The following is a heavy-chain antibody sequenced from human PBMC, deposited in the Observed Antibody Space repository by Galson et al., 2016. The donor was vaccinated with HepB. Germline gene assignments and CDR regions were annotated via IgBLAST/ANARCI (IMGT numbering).Heavy chain of an antibody. J-gene: IGHJ6*02. V-gene: IGHV3-30-3*01. CDR3: ASDKSFYYYGMDV. CDR2: ISYHGSDK. CDR1: GFAFRGSA. Sequence: SLRLSCAASGFAFRGSAMHWVRQAPGKGLEWVAAISYHGSDKYYADSVKGRVTISRDNSNNTLYLQMTSLSPEDTAVYYCASDKSFYYYGMDVWGQGTTVTVSS.